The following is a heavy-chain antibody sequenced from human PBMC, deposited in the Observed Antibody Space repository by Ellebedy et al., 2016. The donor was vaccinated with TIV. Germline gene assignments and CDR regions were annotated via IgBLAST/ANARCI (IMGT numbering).Heavy chain of an antibody. D-gene: IGHD5-12*01. V-gene: IGHV3-7*01. CDR2: IKHDGSEK. CDR3: ARDFGHSGYDLLDY. J-gene: IGHJ4*02. CDR1: GFTVSSNY. Sequence: GGSLRLSCAASGFTVSSNYMSWVRQAPGKGLEWVANIKHDGSEKYYVDSVKGRFTISRDNAKNSLYLQMNSLRAEDTAVYYCARDFGHSGYDLLDYWGQGTLVTVSS.